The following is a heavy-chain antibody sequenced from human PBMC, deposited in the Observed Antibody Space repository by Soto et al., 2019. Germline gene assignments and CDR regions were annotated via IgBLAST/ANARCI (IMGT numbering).Heavy chain of an antibody. CDR1: GYSFTSYW. D-gene: IGHD2-15*01. V-gene: IGHV5-10-1*01. CDR3: ARYCSGGSCYYYYGMDV. Sequence: GESLKISCKGSGYSFTSYWISWVRQMPGKGLEWMGRIDPSDSYTNYSPSFQGHVTISADKSISTAYLQWSSLKASDTAMCYCARYCSGGSCYYYYGMDVWGQGTTVTVSS. J-gene: IGHJ6*02. CDR2: IDPSDSYT.